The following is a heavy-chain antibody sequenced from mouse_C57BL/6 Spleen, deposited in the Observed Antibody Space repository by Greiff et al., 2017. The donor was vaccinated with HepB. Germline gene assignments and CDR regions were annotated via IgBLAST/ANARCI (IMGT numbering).Heavy chain of an antibody. D-gene: IGHD1-1*01. J-gene: IGHJ3*01. CDR3: TTYYGISY. CDR1: GFTFTDYY. V-gene: IGHV14-4*01. Sequence: EVQLQESGAELVRPGASVKLSCTASGFTFTDYYMHWVKQRPEQGLEWIGWIDPENGDTEYASKFQGKATITADTSSNTAYLQLSSLTSEDTAVYYCTTYYGISYWGQGTLVTVSA. CDR2: IDPENGDT.